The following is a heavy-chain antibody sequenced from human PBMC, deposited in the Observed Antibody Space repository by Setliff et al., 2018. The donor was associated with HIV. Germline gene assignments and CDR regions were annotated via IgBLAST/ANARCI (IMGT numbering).Heavy chain of an antibody. J-gene: IGHJ4*02. CDR1: GYIFSSYG. CDR2: IYPKSGDT. CDR3: ARVGFCGWCLDY. D-gene: IGHD6-19*01. V-gene: IGHV1-2*02. Sequence: ASVKVSCKSSGYIFSSYGISWMRQAPGRGLEWMGWIYPKSGDTNYEQKFQGRVTLTRDTSISTAYMEVSNLRSDDTAVYYCARVGFCGWCLDYWGQGTLVTVSS.